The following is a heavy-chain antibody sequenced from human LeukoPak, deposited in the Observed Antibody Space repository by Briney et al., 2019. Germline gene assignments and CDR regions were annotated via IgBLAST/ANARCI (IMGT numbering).Heavy chain of an antibody. J-gene: IGHJ4*02. V-gene: IGHV3-7*01. D-gene: IGHD6-13*01. Sequence: GSLRLSCAASGFTFSSYWMSWVRQAPGKGLEWVANIKQDGSEKYYVDSVKGRFTISRDNAKNSLYLQMNSLRAEDTAVYYCARDSSSWYGDESQLNYWGQGTLVTVSS. CDR2: IKQDGSEK. CDR1: GFTFSSYW. CDR3: ARDSSSWYGDESQLNY.